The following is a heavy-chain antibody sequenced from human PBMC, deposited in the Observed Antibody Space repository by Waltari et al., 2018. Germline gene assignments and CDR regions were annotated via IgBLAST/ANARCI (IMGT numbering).Heavy chain of an antibody. CDR3: AREKRDRGPGGRENDY. CDR1: VGTFTSYA. CDR2: IIPITGIT. J-gene: IGHJ4*02. Sequence: QVQLVQSGAEVKKPGSSVKVSCKASVGTFTSYAISWVRQAPGQGLEWMGRIIPITGITNYAQKFQGRVTYTADKSTSTAYMELNSLTSDDTAVYYCAREKRDRGPGGRENDYWGQGTLVTVSS. V-gene: IGHV1-69*04. D-gene: IGHD2-15*01.